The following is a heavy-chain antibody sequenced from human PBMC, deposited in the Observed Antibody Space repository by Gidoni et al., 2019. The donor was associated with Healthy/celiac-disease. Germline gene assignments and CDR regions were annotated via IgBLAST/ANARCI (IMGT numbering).Heavy chain of an antibody. Sequence: EVQLVESGGGLVQPGRSLRLSCAASGFPFDSYAMHWVRQAPGKGLEWVSGMSWNSGSIGYADSVKGRFTISRDNAKNSLYLQMNSLRAEDTALYYCAKADAYSSSSIYFDYWGQGTLVTVSS. V-gene: IGHV3-9*01. CDR2: MSWNSGSI. CDR1: GFPFDSYA. CDR3: AKADAYSSSSIYFDY. J-gene: IGHJ4*02. D-gene: IGHD6-6*01.